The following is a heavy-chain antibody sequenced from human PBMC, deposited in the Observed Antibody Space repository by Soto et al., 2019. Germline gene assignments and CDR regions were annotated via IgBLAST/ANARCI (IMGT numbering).Heavy chain of an antibody. V-gene: IGHV4-30-2*01. CDR3: ASRPMYGGSYLSYFDY. J-gene: IGHJ4*02. CDR1: GGSISSGGYS. D-gene: IGHD1-26*01. CDR2: IYHSGST. Sequence: QLQLQESGSGLVKPSQTLSLTCAVSGGSISSGGYSWSWIRQPPGKGLEWIGYIYHSGSTYYNPSLKRRTTKSEDRSKNHISLMLGSGTAAYTAVYYCASRPMYGGSYLSYFDYWGQGTLVTVSS.